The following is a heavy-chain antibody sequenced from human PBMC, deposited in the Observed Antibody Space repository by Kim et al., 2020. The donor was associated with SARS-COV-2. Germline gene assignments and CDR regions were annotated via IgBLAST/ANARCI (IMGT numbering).Heavy chain of an antibody. V-gene: IGHV3-23*01. D-gene: IGHD6-13*01. Sequence: GGSLRLSCAVSGFTFSTHAMSWVRQAPGKGLEWVSLISGSGGSTYYADSVKGRFIISRDNSKNTLYLQMNSLRAEDMAVYYCARTRGKAAAGRNYYFDYWGQGTLVTVSS. CDR1: GFTFSTHA. CDR3: ARTRGKAAAGRNYYFDY. CDR2: ISGSGGST. J-gene: IGHJ4*02.